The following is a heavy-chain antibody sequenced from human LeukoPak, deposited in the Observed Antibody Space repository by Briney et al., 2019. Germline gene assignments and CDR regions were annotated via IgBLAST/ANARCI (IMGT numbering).Heavy chain of an antibody. D-gene: IGHD2-15*01. V-gene: IGHV2-70*17. CDR1: GFSLSTPEVC. Sequence: GPAAAKPTQTLTLTGTFSGFSLSTPEVCGTWIGHPPGKALEWLARIDWDDDKFYSPSLSTRLTISKDTPKNQVVLRMTNMYPVDTGTYYCARMTPDSPSFDYWGQGALITVSS. CDR3: ARMTPDSPSFDY. J-gene: IGHJ4*02. CDR2: IDWDDDK.